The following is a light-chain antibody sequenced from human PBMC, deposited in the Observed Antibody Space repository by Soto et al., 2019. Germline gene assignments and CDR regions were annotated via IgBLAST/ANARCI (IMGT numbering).Light chain of an antibody. CDR3: MQALQSLT. CDR2: LGS. J-gene: IGKJ5*01. CDR1: QSLLHTNGYNY. V-gene: IGKV2-28*01. Sequence: ILMTQSPLALPVTPGEPASIYCMPSQSLLHTNGYNYLDWYLQKPGQSPQILIFLGSDRASGVPDRFSGSGSGTDFTLKISRVEAEDVGTYYCMQALQSLTFGQGTRLEI.